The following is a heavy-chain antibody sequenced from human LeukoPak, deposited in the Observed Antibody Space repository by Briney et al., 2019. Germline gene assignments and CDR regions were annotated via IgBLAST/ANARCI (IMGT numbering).Heavy chain of an antibody. J-gene: IGHJ4*02. CDR3: ARDTAARFTMVRGVIDY. CDR1: GYTFTSYG. CDR2: ISAYNGNT. Sequence: ASVKVSCKASGYTFTSYGISWVRQAPRQGLEWMGWISAYNGNTNYAQKLQGRVTMTTDTSTSTAYMELRSLRSDDTAVYYCARDTAARFTMVRGVIDYWGQGTLVTVSS. D-gene: IGHD3-10*01. V-gene: IGHV1-18*01.